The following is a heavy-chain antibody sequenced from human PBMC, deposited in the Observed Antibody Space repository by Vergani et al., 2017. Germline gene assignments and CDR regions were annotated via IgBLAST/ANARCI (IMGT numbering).Heavy chain of an antibody. J-gene: IGHJ6*03. D-gene: IGHD2-21*01. CDR3: ARDLRVSYYDYYMDV. V-gene: IGHV3-7*01. CDR2: IKQDGSEK. CDR1: GFTSSSYW. Sequence: EVQLVESGGGLVQPGGSLRLSCAAFGFTSSSYWMSWAGQAPGKGLEWVANIKQDGSEKFYVDSVKGRFTISRDNAKNSLYLQMNSLRAEDTAVYYCARDLRVSYYDYYMDVWGKGTTVTVSS.